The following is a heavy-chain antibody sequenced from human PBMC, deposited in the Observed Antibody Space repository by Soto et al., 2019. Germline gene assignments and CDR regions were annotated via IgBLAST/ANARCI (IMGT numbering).Heavy chain of an antibody. CDR1: GYTFTSYD. D-gene: IGHD3-9*01. CDR3: ARGPSVLRYFDWLYPTSNYYMDV. CDR2: MNPNSGNT. J-gene: IGHJ6*03. Sequence: ASVKVSCKASGYTFTSYDINWVRQATGQGVGWMGWMNPNSGNTGYAQKFQGRVTMTRNTSISTAYMELSSLRSEDTAVYYCARGPSVLRYFDWLYPTSNYYMDVWGKGTAVTVSS. V-gene: IGHV1-8*01.